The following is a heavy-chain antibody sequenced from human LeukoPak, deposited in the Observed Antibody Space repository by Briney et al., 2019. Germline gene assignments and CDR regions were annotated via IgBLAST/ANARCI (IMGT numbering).Heavy chain of an antibody. V-gene: IGHV3-48*03. D-gene: IGHD2-2*01. CDR3: ARWYCRSTGCLFDY. J-gene: IGHJ4*02. CDR2: ISSSGYTI. CDR1: GFTFSSYE. Sequence: PGGSLRLSCAASGFTFSSYEMNWVRQAPGKGLEWVSYISSSGYTIYYADSVKGRFTISRDNAKNSLYLQMNSLRAEDTAVYYCARWYCRSTGCLFDYWGQGTLVTVSS.